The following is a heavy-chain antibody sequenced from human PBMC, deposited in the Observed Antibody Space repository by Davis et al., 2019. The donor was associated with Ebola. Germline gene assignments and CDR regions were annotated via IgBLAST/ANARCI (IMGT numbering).Heavy chain of an antibody. CDR2: IDTGGTTI. D-gene: IGHD3-9*01. V-gene: IGHV3-11*04. CDR1: GRLTFSDHY. Sequence: GESLKISCGASGRLTFSDHYMTWVRQAPGKGLEWISCIDTGGTTIYYADSVKGRFTVSRDNAKKSMYLQMNSLKAGDTAVYYCAREGLDDILTGYYNYVDYWGQGTLVTVSS. J-gene: IGHJ4*02. CDR3: AREGLDDILTGYYNYVDY.